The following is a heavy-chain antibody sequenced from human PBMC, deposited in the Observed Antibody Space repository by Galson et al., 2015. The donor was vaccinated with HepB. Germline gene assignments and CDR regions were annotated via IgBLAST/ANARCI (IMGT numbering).Heavy chain of an antibody. CDR1: GGSFSGYY. CDR2: INHSGST. D-gene: IGHD2-8*01. J-gene: IGHJ6*02. Sequence: SETLSLTCAVYGGSFSGYYWSWIRQPPGKGLEWIGEINHSGSTNYNPSLKSRVTISVDTSKNQFSLKLSSVTAADTAVYYCAREKKLFTVYARYGMDVWGQGTTVTVSS. CDR3: AREKKLFTVYARYGMDV. V-gene: IGHV4-34*01.